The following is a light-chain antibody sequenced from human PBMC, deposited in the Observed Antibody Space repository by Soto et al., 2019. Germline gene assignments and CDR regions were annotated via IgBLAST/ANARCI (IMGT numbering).Light chain of an antibody. J-gene: IGKJ1*01. V-gene: IGKV3-11*01. Sequence: EIVLTQSPATLFLSPGEKATLSCRASQSVSSYLAWDQQKPGQAPRLLIYDASNRATGIPARFSGSGSGTDFTLTISSLEPEDFAVYYCQQRSNWPPKWTFGQGTKVDIK. CDR3: QQRSNWPPKWT. CDR2: DAS. CDR1: QSVSSY.